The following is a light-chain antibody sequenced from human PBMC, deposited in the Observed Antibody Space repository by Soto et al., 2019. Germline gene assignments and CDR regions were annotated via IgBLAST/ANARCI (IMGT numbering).Light chain of an antibody. V-gene: IGKV4-1*01. CDR1: QSVLYTSNNKNY. Sequence: DIVMTQSPNSLAVSLGERATLNCKSSQSVLYTSNNKNYLAWYQQKPRQPPKLLIYWGSTQESGVPDRFSGSGSWTDFTLTISTLQAEDVAVYYCQQYYSTPLTFGGGTKVEIK. J-gene: IGKJ4*01. CDR2: WGS. CDR3: QQYYSTPLT.